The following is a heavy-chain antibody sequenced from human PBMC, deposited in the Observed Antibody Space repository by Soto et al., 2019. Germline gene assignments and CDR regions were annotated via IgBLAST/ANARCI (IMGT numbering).Heavy chain of an antibody. Sequence: ASVKVSCKVSGYTLTELSMHWVRQAPGKGLEWMGGFDPEDGETIYAQKFQGRVTMTEDTSTDTAYMELSSLRSEDTAVYYCARTITMVRGVIYAFDIWGQWTMVTVSS. CDR2: FDPEDGET. CDR1: GYTLTELS. D-gene: IGHD3-10*01. V-gene: IGHV1-24*01. J-gene: IGHJ3*02. CDR3: ARTITMVRGVIYAFDI.